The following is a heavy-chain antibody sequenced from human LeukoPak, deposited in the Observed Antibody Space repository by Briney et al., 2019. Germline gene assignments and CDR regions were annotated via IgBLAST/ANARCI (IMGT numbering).Heavy chain of an antibody. J-gene: IGHJ6*02. D-gene: IGHD2-8*02. CDR2: ISSSSTYT. Sequence: GGSLRLSCAASGFTFSTYSMNWIRQAPGKGLEWVSSISSSSTYTYYADSVKGRFTISRDNAKNSLYLQMNSLGAEDTAVYYCASEAWWSIGVYGMDVWGQGTTVTASS. CDR1: GFTFSTYS. V-gene: IGHV3-21*04. CDR3: ASEAWWSIGVYGMDV.